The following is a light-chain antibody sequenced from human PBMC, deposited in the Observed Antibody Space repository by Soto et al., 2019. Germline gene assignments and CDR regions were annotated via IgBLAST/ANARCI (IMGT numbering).Light chain of an antibody. Sequence: DIVMTQSPDSLAVSLGERATINCKSSQSVFYSSSNKNYLAWYQQKPGQPPKLLIHWASTREYGVPDRFSGSVSGTDFTLTISSLQADDVAVYYCQQYYSSPITFGQGTRLEIK. CDR2: WAS. CDR3: QQYYSSPIT. V-gene: IGKV4-1*01. CDR1: QSVFYSSSNKNY. J-gene: IGKJ5*01.